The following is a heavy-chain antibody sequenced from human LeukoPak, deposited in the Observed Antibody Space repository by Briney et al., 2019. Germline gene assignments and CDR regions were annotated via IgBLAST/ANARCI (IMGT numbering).Heavy chain of an antibody. CDR3: ASSLEWLLKFDP. Sequence: GSLRLSCAASGFTFSSYWMNWARQAPGKGLEWIGYIYYSGSTNYNPSLKSRVTISVDTSKNQFSLKLSSVTAADTAVYYCASSLEWLLKFDPWGQGTLVTVSS. CDR1: GFTFSSYW. CDR2: IYYSGST. D-gene: IGHD3-3*01. V-gene: IGHV4-59*01. J-gene: IGHJ5*02.